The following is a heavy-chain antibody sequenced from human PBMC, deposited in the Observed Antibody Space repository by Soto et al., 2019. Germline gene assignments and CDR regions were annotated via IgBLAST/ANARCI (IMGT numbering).Heavy chain of an antibody. CDR3: VQSRCGGDCLQIYSSHSYYGVDV. V-gene: IGHV2-5*02. CDR1: GLSLRTTGVG. Sequence: QITLKESGPTLVKPTQTLTLTCTFSGLSLRTTGVGVGWVRQPPGKALEWLALLYWDDDKRYSPSLKSRLTITEDTSEKQVVLTMTNMDTVDTATYYCVQSRCGGDCLQIYSSHSYYGVDVWGQGTTVTVSS. J-gene: IGHJ6*02. CDR2: LYWDDDK. D-gene: IGHD2-21*02.